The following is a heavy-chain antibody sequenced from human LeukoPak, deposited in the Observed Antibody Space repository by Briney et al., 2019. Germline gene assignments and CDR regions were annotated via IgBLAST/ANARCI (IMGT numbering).Heavy chain of an antibody. D-gene: IGHD3-22*01. CDR1: GFTFSSYA. Sequence: QSGGSLRLSCAASGFTFSSYAMSWVRQAPGKGLGWVSAISGSGGSTYYADSVKGRFTISRDNSKNTLYLQMNSLRAEDTAVYYCAKEPYDSSGYEYYFDYWGQGTLVTVSS. V-gene: IGHV3-23*01. CDR3: AKEPYDSSGYEYYFDY. J-gene: IGHJ4*02. CDR2: ISGSGGST.